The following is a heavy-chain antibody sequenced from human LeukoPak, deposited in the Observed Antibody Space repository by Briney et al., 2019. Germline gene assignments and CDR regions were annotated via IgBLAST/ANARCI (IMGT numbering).Heavy chain of an antibody. CDR2: ISWNSGSI. V-gene: IGHV3-9*01. D-gene: IGHD1-26*01. Sequence: PGGSLRPSCAASGFTFDDYAMHWVRHAPGKGLEWVSGISWNSGSIVYADSVKGRFTISRDNAKNSLYLQMNSLRAEDTAVYYCAKGAWDVGAMIGWGQGTLVTVSS. CDR3: AKGAWDVGAMIG. J-gene: IGHJ4*02. CDR1: GFTFDDYA.